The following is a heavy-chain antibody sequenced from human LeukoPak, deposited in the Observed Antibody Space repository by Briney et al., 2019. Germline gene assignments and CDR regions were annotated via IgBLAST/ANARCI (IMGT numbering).Heavy chain of an antibody. Sequence: PSETLSLTCTVSGGSISNYYWSWIRQPPGKGLEWIGYIYYSGNTNYNPSLKNRVTILVDTSKNQFSLKLNSVTAADTAVYYCARHEGSTGGYNWFDPWGQGTLVTVSS. V-gene: IGHV4-59*08. CDR3: ARHEGSTGGYNWFDP. CDR1: GGSISNYY. CDR2: IYYSGNT. D-gene: IGHD1-26*01. J-gene: IGHJ5*02.